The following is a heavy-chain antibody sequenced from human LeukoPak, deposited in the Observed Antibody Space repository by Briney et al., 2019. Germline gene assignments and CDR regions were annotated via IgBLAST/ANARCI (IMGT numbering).Heavy chain of an antibody. V-gene: IGHV4-39*01. J-gene: IGHJ4*02. CDR3: ARRGYYYDSSGSSYYFDY. CDR2: IYYSGSS. CDR1: GGSISSSSYY. D-gene: IGHD3-22*01. Sequence: PSETLSLTCTVSGGSISSSSYYWGWLRQPPGQGLEWIGCIYYSGSSYYNPSLKSQVTISVDTSKNQFSLKLSSVTAADTAVYYCARRGYYYDSSGSSYYFDYWGQGTLVTVSS.